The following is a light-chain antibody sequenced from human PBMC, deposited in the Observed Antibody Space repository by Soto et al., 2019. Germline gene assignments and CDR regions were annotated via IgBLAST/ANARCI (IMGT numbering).Light chain of an antibody. V-gene: IGLV2-23*01. J-gene: IGLJ2*01. CDR2: EGN. Sequence: QSALTQPASVSGSPGQSITISCTGTSSDVGTYNLVTWYQQHPGKAPQLIIYEGNKRPSGVSNRFSASKSGNTASLTISGLQDDDEADYYCCSYAPSRSLLFGGGTKLTVL. CDR3: CSYAPSRSLL. CDR1: SSDVGTYNL.